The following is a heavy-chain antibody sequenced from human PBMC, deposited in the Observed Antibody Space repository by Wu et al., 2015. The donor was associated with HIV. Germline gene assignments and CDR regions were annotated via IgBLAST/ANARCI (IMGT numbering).Heavy chain of an antibody. D-gene: IGHD5/OR15-5a*01. V-gene: IGHV1-69*12. J-gene: IGHJ6*03. CDR1: GGTFNSYG. CDR2: IIAIFRTT. CDR3: ARGSTYYNSYMDV. Sequence: QVQLMQSGXEVKKTGSSVKVSCKASGGTFNSYGISWVRQAPGEGLEWLGGIIAIFRTTNYAQKFQGRVTITADESMNTVYLELSSLRSDDTAVYYCARGSTYYNSYMDVWGSGTTVTVSS.